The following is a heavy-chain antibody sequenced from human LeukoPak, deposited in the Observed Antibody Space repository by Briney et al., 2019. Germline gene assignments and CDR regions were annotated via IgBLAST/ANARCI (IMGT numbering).Heavy chain of an antibody. CDR3: ARGGYGSGSYLGY. Sequence: GASVKVSCKASGYTFTSYGISWVRQAPRQGLEWMGWISAYNGNTNYAQKFQGRVTMTRDTSISTAYMELSRLRSDDTAVYYCARGGYGSGSYLGYWGQGTLVTVSS. J-gene: IGHJ4*02. D-gene: IGHD3-10*01. V-gene: IGHV1-18*01. CDR1: GYTFTSYG. CDR2: ISAYNGNT.